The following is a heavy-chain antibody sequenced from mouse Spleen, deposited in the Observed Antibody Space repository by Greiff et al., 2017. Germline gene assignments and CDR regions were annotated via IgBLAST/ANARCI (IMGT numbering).Heavy chain of an antibody. CDR1: GYTFTSYW. Sequence: VKLQESGAELVKPGASVKMSCKASGYTFTSYWITWVKQRPGQGLEWIGDIYPGSGSTNYNEKFKSKATLTVDTSSSTAYMQLSSLTSEDSAVYYCAKVLWSFMDYWGQGTSVTVSS. CDR2: IYPGSGST. CDR3: AKVLWSFMDY. J-gene: IGHJ4*01. V-gene: IGHV1-55*01. D-gene: IGHD1-1*02.